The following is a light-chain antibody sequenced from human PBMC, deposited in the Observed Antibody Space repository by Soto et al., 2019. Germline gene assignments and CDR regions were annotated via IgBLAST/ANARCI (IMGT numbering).Light chain of an antibody. CDR3: QEYNSYPMYT. CDR2: KAS. J-gene: IGKJ2*01. CDR1: QSISSW. Sequence: DIQMTQSPSTLSSCVGDRFTISCRASQSISSWLAWYQQKPGEAPKLLIYKASSLESGVPSRFSGSGSGTEFTLTISSLQPDDFATYYCQEYNSYPMYTFGQGTKVDIK. V-gene: IGKV1-5*03.